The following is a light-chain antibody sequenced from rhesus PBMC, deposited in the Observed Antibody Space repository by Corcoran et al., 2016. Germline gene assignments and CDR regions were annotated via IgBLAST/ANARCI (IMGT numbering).Light chain of an antibody. CDR1: SSDIGGYNY. CDR2: EVT. J-gene: IGLJ2*01. V-gene: IGLV2-32*01. Sequence: QAALTQSPSVSGSPGQSVTISCTGTSSDIGGYNYVSWYQQHPGTAPKLMIYEVTKRPSGVSDRLSGSKSGNTASLTISGLQAEDEADYYCFSYAGSYTFLFGGGTRLTVL. CDR3: FSYAGSYTFL.